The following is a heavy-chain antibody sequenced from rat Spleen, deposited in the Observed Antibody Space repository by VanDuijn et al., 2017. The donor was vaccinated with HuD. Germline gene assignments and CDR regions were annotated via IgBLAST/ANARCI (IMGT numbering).Heavy chain of an antibody. CDR1: GFSLMDYS. CDR2: MWSSGSA. V-gene: IGHV2S63*01. CDR3: ARRGIRAYFDY. D-gene: IGHD4-3*01. Sequence: VQLKESGPGLVQPSQTLSLTCTVSGFSLMDYSVHWVRQPPGKGLEWMGVMWSSGSADYNSVLKSRLSISRDTSKNQVFLRMNSLQTEDTAMYFCARRGIRAYFDYWGQGVMVTVSS. J-gene: IGHJ2*01.